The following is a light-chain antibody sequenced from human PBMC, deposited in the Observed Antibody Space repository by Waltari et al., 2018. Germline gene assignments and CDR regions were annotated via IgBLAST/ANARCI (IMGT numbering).Light chain of an antibody. Sequence: VVTQSPATLSVSPGKTVTLSCMASQRVNTNLAWYQQKPGQAPRLLIFAASTRAPGIPSRFGGSGSGTEFTLTITSLQFEDVGVYFCQQYHKWPPGGFGGGTKVEIE. CDR1: QRVNTN. V-gene: IGKV3-15*01. CDR3: QQYHKWPPGG. CDR2: AAS. J-gene: IGKJ4*01.